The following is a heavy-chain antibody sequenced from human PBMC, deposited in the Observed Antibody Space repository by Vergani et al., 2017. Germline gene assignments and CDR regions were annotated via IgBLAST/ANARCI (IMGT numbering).Heavy chain of an antibody. CDR2: IYYSENK. D-gene: IGHD2-8*01. CDR3: ARCFRDEGMVYGGTVENWFDP. V-gene: IGHV4-39*01. Sequence: QLQLQESGPGLVKPSETLSLTCTVSGGSITYGAFYWGWIRQSPGKGLEWIGSIYYSENKFSNPSLESRVTLSIDTTKNQFSLKLKSVTAADKAVYYCARCFRDEGMVYGGTVENWFDPWGQGTVVTGSS. J-gene: IGHJ5*02. CDR1: GGSITYGAFY.